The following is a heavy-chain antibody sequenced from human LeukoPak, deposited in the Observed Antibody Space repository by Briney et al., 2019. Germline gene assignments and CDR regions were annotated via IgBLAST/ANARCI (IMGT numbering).Heavy chain of an antibody. J-gene: IGHJ4*02. CDR3: ARHGGSSWTHFEY. Sequence: SETLSLTCTVSGGSISSYYWSWIRQPPGKGLEWIGYIYYSGSTNYNPSLKSRVTISVDTSKNQFSLKLSSVTAADTAVYYCARHGGSSWTHFEYWGQGTLVTVSS. CDR2: IYYSGST. CDR1: GGSISSYY. D-gene: IGHD6-13*01. V-gene: IGHV4-59*08.